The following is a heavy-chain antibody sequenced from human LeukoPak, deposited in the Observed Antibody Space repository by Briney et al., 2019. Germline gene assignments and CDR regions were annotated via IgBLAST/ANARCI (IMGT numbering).Heavy chain of an antibody. Sequence: QTGGSLRLSCAASGFTFSSYEMNWVRQAPGRGLEWVSYISSSGSTIYYADSVKGRFTISRDNAKNSLYLQMNSLRDEDTAVYYCAKFRKPMALVDAFDTWGQGIMVSVSS. CDR2: ISSSGSTI. J-gene: IGHJ3*02. CDR3: AKFRKPMALVDAFDT. D-gene: IGHD1-14*01. V-gene: IGHV3-48*03. CDR1: GFTFSSYE.